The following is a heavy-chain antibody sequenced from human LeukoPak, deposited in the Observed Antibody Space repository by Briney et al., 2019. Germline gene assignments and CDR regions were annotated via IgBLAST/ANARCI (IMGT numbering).Heavy chain of an antibody. J-gene: IGHJ3*02. V-gene: IGHV3-7*01. CDR1: GFTFSRYW. D-gene: IGHD3-22*01. CDR2: IKEDAGEI. Sequence: GGSLRLSCAASGFTFSRYWMSWVRQVPGKGLEWVANIKEDAGEIYYVDSVKGRFTISRDNAKNSLYLQMNSLRAEDTAVYYCARSPGYDSSGYDPDAFDIWGQGTMVTVSS. CDR3: ARSPGYDSSGYDPDAFDI.